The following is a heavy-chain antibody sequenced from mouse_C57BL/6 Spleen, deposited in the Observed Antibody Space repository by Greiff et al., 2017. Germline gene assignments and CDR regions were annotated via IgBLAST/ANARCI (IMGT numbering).Heavy chain of an antibody. CDR2: IHPNSGST. CDR1: GYTFTSYW. CDR3: ARGGNYYGRFAY. D-gene: IGHD1-1*01. J-gene: IGHJ3*01. Sequence: QVQLQQPGAELVKPGASVKLSCKASGYTFTSYWMHWVKPRPGQGLEWIGMIHPNSGSTNYNEKFKSKATLTVDKSSSTAYMQLSSLTSEDSAVYYCARGGNYYGRFAYWGQGTLVTVSA. V-gene: IGHV1-64*01.